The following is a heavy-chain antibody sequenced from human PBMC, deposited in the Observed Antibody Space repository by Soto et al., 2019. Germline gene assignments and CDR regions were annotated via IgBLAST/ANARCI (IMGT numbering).Heavy chain of an antibody. CDR3: ARGVGLGSYYNKYNWFDP. CDR2: INVYNGNT. J-gene: IGHJ5*02. V-gene: IGHV1-18*01. Sequence: QVQLVQSGGEVKKPGASVKVSCKASGYTFTNYGISWVRQPPGQGLEWRGRINVYNGNTKYAQKVKGRVTMTTDTSTRTAYMGLGSLRSDETAVYYCARGVGLGSYYNKYNWFDPWGQGTLVTVSS. D-gene: IGHD3-10*01. CDR1: GYTFTNYG.